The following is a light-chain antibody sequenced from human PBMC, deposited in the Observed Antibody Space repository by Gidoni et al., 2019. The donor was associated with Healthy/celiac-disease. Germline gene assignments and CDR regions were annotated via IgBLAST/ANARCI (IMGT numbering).Light chain of an antibody. V-gene: IGLV2-11*01. J-gene: IGLJ3*02. Sequence: QSALTQPRSVSGSPGQSVTISCTGTSSDVGGDNYVSWYQQHPGKAPKLMIYDVSKRPSGVPDRCSGYKYGNTASLTISGLQAEDEADYYCCSYAGSYTGVFGGGTKLTVL. CDR1: SSDVGGDNY. CDR2: DVS. CDR3: CSYAGSYTGV.